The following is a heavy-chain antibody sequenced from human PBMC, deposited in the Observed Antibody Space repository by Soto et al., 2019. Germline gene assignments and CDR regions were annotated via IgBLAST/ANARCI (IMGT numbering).Heavy chain of an antibody. CDR3: AREPRIYDSSGYYYTYYFDY. D-gene: IGHD3-22*01. V-gene: IGHV1-3*01. J-gene: IGHJ4*02. CDR1: VYTLTSYG. Sequence: ASVKFSCKASVYTLTSYGMNWLRHAPRRGLEWMGLINPGNGNTKYSQKFQGRVTITADESTSTAYIELSSMRSEETAVYYCAREPRIYDSSGYYYTYYFDYWGQGTLVTVYS. CDR2: INPGNGNT.